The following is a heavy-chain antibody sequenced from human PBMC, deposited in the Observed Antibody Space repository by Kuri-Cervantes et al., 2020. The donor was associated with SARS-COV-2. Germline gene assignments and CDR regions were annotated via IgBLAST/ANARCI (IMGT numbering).Heavy chain of an antibody. CDR2: IYHSGST. D-gene: IGHD3-16*02. J-gene: IGHJ4*02. CDR1: GYSISSGYY. V-gene: IGHV4-38-2*02. CDR3: ARHHDFVWGSYRYFDY. Sequence: GSLRLSCTVSGYSISSGYYWGWIRQPPGKGLEWIGSIYHSGSTYYNPSLKSRVTISVDTSENHFSLRLSSVTAADTAVYYCARHHDFVWGSYRYFDYWGQGTLVTVSS.